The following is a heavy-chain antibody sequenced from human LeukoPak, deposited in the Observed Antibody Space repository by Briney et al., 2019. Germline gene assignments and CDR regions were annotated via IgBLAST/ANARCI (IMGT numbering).Heavy chain of an antibody. CDR2: IIPIFGIA. V-gene: IGHV1-69*04. Sequence: SSVKVSCKASGGTFSSYAISWVRQAPGQVLEWMGRIIPIFGIANYAQKFQGRVTITADKSTSTAYMELSSLRSEDTAVYYCASLGSQAYCSSTSCPSQVDYWGQGTLVTVSS. D-gene: IGHD2-2*01. CDR3: ASLGSQAYCSSTSCPSQVDY. J-gene: IGHJ4*02. CDR1: GGTFSSYA.